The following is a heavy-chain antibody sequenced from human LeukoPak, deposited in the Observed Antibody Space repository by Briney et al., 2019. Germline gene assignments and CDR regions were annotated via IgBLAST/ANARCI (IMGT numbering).Heavy chain of an antibody. J-gene: IGHJ4*02. V-gene: IGHV1-2*02. Sequence: ASVKVSCKASGYTFTGYYMHWVRQAPGQGLEWMGWINPNSGGTNYAQKFQGRVTMTRDTSISTAYMELSRLRSDGTAVYYCARKGQWLVSFDYWGQGTLVTVSS. CDR1: GYTFTGYY. D-gene: IGHD6-19*01. CDR2: INPNSGGT. CDR3: ARKGQWLVSFDY.